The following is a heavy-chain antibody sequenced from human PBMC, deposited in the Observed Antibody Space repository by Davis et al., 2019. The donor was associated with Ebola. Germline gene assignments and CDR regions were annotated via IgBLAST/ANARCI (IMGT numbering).Heavy chain of an antibody. CDR3: AKVGSSSNY. J-gene: IGHJ4*02. V-gene: IGHV3-20*04. D-gene: IGHD6-6*01. CDR1: GFTFDDYA. CDR2: INWNGGST. Sequence: GESLKISCAASGFTFDDYAMTWVRQAPGKGLEWVSGINWNGGSTGYADSVKGRFTISRDNSKNTLYLQMNSLRAEDTAVYYCAKVGSSSNYWGQGTLVTVSS.